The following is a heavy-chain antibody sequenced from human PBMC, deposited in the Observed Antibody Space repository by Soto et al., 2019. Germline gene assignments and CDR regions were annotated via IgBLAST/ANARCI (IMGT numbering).Heavy chain of an antibody. D-gene: IGHD1-7*01. CDR1: GLIFSNYK. Sequence: GGSLRLSCAASGLIFSNYKMHWVRQAPGKGLVWVSRISTDGIVTYYADSLKGRFTVSRDNAKNTLYLQMNSLRAEDTAVYYCARSPAGITGTGRDFWGLGTLVTVSS. V-gene: IGHV3-74*01. CDR3: ARSPAGITGTGRDF. J-gene: IGHJ4*02. CDR2: ISTDGIVT.